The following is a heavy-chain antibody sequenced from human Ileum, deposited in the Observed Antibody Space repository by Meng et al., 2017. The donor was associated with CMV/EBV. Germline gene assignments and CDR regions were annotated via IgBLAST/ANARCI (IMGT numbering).Heavy chain of an antibody. V-gene: IGHV1-69*08. CDR3: ERSSNYWSFDH. D-gene: IGHD4-11*01. CDR2: IIPVLATA. Sequence: SAKVSCKASGGSFSSYSISWVRQAPGQGLEWMGRIIPVLATAHYAQKFQGRVTITADKTTTTAYMELIILRSEDTAMYYCERSSNYWSFDHWGQGTLVTVSS. CDR1: GGSFSSYS. J-gene: IGHJ4*02.